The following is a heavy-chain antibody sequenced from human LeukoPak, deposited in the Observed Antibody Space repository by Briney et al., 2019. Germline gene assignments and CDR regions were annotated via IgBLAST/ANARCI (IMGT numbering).Heavy chain of an antibody. CDR2: IRYDGTQQ. CDR3: TKDDGLI. J-gene: IGHJ1*01. CDR1: GFTFSSSG. Sequence: GGSLRLSCRTSGFTFSSSGMHRVRQAPGRGLEWVAFIRYDGTQQYYGDSVKGRFIISRDDSESTLYLQMSSLRPDDTAFYYCTKDDGLIRGQGTLVIVSS. V-gene: IGHV3-30*02.